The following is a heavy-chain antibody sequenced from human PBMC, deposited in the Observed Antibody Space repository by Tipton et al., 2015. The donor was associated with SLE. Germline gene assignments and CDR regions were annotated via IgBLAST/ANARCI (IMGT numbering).Heavy chain of an antibody. D-gene: IGHD6-19*01. J-gene: IGHJ4*02. Sequence: PGLVKPSETLSLTCAVSGGSISSSDYYWGWVRQPPGKGLEWIGSIYYTGSGRTYYNSSLKSRVTVSVDTSENQISLKLSSVTAADSAVYYCRKSSAVGGRGGDSWGQGTLVTVSS. CDR2: IYYTGSGRT. CDR1: GGSISSSDYY. CDR3: RKSSAVGGRGGDS. V-gene: IGHV4-39*07.